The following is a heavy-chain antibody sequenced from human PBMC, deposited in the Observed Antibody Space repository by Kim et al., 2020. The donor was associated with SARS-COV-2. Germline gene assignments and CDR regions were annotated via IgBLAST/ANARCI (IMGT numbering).Heavy chain of an antibody. CDR2: IYPGDSDT. D-gene: IGHD6-13*01. CDR1: GYSFTSYW. V-gene: IGHV5-51*01. CDR3: ARPGSGSSSWSGYDY. J-gene: IGHJ4*02. Sequence: GESLKISCKGSGYSFTSYWIGWVRQMPGKGLEWMGIIYPGDSDTRYSPSFQGQVTISADKSISTAYLQWSSLKASDTAMYYCARPGSGSSSWSGYDYWGQGTLVTVSS.